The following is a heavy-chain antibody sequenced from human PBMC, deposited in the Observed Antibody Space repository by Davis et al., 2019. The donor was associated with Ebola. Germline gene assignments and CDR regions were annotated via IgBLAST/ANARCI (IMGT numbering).Heavy chain of an antibody. V-gene: IGHV4-30-2*01. J-gene: IGHJ3*02. CDR2: IYHSGST. Sequence: MPSETLSLTCTVSGGSISSGGYYWSWIRQHPGKGLEWIGYIYHSGSTYYNPSLKSRVTISVDRSKNQFSLKLSSVTAADTAVYYCARDLAYGGNSGLAFDIWGQGTMVTVSS. CDR1: GGSISSGGYY. CDR3: ARDLAYGGNSGLAFDI. D-gene: IGHD4-23*01.